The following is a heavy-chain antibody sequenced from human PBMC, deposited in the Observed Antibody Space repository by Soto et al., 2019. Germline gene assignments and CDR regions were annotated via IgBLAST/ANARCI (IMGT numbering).Heavy chain of an antibody. D-gene: IGHD2-2*02. CDR2: ISAYNGNT. J-gene: IGHJ5*02. Sequence: ASVKVSCKASGYTFTSYGISWVRQAPGQGLEWMGWISAYNGNTNYAQKLQGRVTMTTDTSTSTAYMELRSLRSDDTAVYYCARDYRGIVVVPAAILDWFDTWGQGTLVTVSS. CDR1: GYTFTSYG. V-gene: IGHV1-18*04. CDR3: ARDYRGIVVVPAAILDWFDT.